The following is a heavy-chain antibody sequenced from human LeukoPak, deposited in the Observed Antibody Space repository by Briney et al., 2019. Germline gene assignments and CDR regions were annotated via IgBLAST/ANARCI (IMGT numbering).Heavy chain of an antibody. Sequence: MSGGSLRLSCAASGFTFSSYSMNWVRQAPGKGLEWVSYISSSSSYIYYADSVKGRFTISRDNAKNSLYLQMNSLRAEDTAVYYCARDLYSSSWSHFDYWGQGTLVTVSS. CDR1: GFTFSSYS. J-gene: IGHJ4*02. D-gene: IGHD6-13*01. CDR3: ARDLYSSSWSHFDY. CDR2: ISSSSSYI. V-gene: IGHV3-21*01.